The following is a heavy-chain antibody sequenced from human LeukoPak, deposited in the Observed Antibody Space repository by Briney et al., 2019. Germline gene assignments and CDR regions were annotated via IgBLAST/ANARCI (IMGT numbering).Heavy chain of an antibody. Sequence: ASVKVSCKASGYTFTGYYMHWVRQAPGQGLEWIGWINPNSGGTNYAQKFQGRVTMTRDTSISTAYMELSRLRSDDTAVYYCARSWSYLRNWFDPWGQGTLVTVSS. CDR2: INPNSGGT. D-gene: IGHD3-16*02. J-gene: IGHJ5*02. CDR1: GYTFTGYY. CDR3: ARSWSYLRNWFDP. V-gene: IGHV1-2*02.